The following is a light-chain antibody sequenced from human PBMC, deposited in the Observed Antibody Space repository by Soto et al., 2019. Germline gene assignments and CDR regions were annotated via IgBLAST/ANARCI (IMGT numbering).Light chain of an antibody. CDR3: SSYAGSNTLI. CDR2: DVN. Sequence: QSALTQPPSASGSPGQSVTITCTGTTSDLGIYNFVSWYQQQPDKAPKLIIYDVNARPSGVPDRFSGSKSGNTASLTLSGLQAEDEADYYCSSYAGSNTLIFGGGTKLTVL. CDR1: TSDLGIYNF. V-gene: IGLV2-8*01. J-gene: IGLJ2*01.